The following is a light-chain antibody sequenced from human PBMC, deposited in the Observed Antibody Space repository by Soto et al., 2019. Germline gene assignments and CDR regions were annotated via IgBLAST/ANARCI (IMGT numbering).Light chain of an antibody. J-gene: IGLJ1*01. V-gene: IGLV2-14*01. CDR3: SSYTSSSKV. Sequence: QSALTQPASVSGSPGQSITISCTGTSSDVGGYNSVSWYQQHPGKAPKLMIYDVSNRPSGVSNRFSGSKSGNTASLTISGLQAEDEADYYCSSYTSSSKVFGTGTKLTVL. CDR2: DVS. CDR1: SSDVGGYNS.